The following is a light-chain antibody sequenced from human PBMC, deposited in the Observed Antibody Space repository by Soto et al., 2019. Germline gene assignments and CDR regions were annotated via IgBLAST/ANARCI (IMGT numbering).Light chain of an antibody. CDR1: QSVSRSY. Sequence: EIVLTQSPGTLSLSPGERATLSCRASQSVSRSYLAWFQQKPGQAPRLLIYGSSSRATGIPDRFSGSGSGTDFTLTISRLEPEDFAVYYCQQYVTSSPRTFGQGTKVEIK. CDR3: QQYVTSSPRT. CDR2: GSS. V-gene: IGKV3-20*01. J-gene: IGKJ1*01.